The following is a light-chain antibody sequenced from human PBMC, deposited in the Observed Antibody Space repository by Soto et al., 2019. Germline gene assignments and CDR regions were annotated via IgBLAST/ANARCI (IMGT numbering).Light chain of an antibody. CDR3: MQALQTPWT. CDR1: QSLLHSNGYNY. CDR2: LGS. J-gene: IGKJ1*01. V-gene: IGKV2-28*01. Sequence: DIVMTRSPVAVPFTPGRAASISCRSRQSLLHSNGYNYLDWYLQKPGQSPQLLIYLGSNRASGVPDRFSGSGSGTDFTLKISRVEAEDVGVYYCMQALQTPWTFGQGTKVDIK.